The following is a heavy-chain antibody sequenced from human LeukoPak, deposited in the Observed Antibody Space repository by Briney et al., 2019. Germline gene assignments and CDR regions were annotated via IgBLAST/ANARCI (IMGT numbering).Heavy chain of an antibody. CDR2: ISWNSGSI. D-gene: IGHD3-22*01. Sequence: GGSLRLSCAASGFTYYDYAMQWVRQAAGKGLEGVSGISWNSGSIGYADSVKGRFTISRDNAKNSLYLQMNSLRAEDTALYYCAKGAQAGPYYYDSSGYYDYWGQGTLVTVSS. V-gene: IGHV3-9*01. CDR3: AKGAQAGPYYYDSSGYYDY. CDR1: GFTYYDYA. J-gene: IGHJ4*02.